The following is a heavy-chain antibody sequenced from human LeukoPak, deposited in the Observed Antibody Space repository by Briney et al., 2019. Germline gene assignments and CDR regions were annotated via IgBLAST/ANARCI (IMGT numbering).Heavy chain of an antibody. V-gene: IGHV3-48*03. Sequence: GGSLRLSCAASGFTFSSYEMNWVRQAPGKGLEWVSYISSSGGTIYYADSVKDRFTISRDNAKSSLYLQMNSLRAEDTAVYYCARAVLYYYYGMDVWGQGTTVTVSS. CDR1: GFTFSSYE. CDR3: ARAVLYYYYGMDV. CDR2: ISSSGGTI. J-gene: IGHJ6*02.